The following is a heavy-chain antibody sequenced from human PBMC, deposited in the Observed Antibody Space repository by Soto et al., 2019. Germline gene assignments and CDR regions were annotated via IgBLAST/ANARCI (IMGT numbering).Heavy chain of an antibody. V-gene: IGHV1-2*04. CDR1: GYTFTGYY. J-gene: IGHJ5*02. CDR3: ARGAATVTPGWFDP. CDR2: INPNSGGT. D-gene: IGHD4-17*01. Sequence: ASVKVSCQASGYTFTGYYMHWVRQAPGQGLEWMGWINPNSGGTNYAQKFQGWVTMTRDTSISTAYMELSRLRSDDTAVYYCARGAATVTPGWFDPWGQGTLVTVAS.